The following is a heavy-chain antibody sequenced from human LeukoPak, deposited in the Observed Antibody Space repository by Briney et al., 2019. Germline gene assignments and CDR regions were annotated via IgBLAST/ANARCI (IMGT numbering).Heavy chain of an antibody. V-gene: IGHV4-34*01. CDR1: GGSFSGYY. D-gene: IGHD1-26*01. Sequence: SETLSLTCAVYGGSFSGYYWSWIRQSPGKGLEWIGEINHSGSTNYNPSLKSRVTMSVDTSKNLFSLKVSSVTAADTAVYYCARGRSNYYGMDVWGQGTTVTVSS. CDR2: INHSGST. CDR3: ARGRSNYYGMDV. J-gene: IGHJ6*02.